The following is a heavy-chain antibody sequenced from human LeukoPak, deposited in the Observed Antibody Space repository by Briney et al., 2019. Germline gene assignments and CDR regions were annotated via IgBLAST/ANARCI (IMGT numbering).Heavy chain of an antibody. V-gene: IGHV3-33*01. Sequence: GGSLRLSCAASGFTFSSYGMHWVRQAPGKGLEWVAVIWYDGSNKYYADSVKGRFTISRDNSKNTLYLQMNSLRAEDTAVYYCARSSEVPGTLNYWGQGTLVTVSS. CDR1: GFTFSSYG. CDR2: IWYDGSNK. J-gene: IGHJ4*02. D-gene: IGHD6-19*01. CDR3: ARSSEVPGTLNY.